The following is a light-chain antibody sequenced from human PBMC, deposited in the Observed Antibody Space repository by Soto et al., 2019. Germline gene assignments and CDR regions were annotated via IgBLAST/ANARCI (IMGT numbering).Light chain of an antibody. J-gene: IGKJ2*01. Sequence: DIQLTQSPSFLSASVGDRVTITCRASQDITNFLAWYQQKPGKAPELLIYGASTLHSGVPPRLSGSGSGTEFTLTISSLQPEDFATYHCQHLTSYPYTVGQGTQVDIX. CDR2: GAS. V-gene: IGKV1-9*01. CDR3: QHLTSYPYT. CDR1: QDITNF.